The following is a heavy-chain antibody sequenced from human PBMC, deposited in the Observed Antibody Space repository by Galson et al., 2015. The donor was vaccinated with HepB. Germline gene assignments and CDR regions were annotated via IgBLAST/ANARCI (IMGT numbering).Heavy chain of an antibody. J-gene: IGHJ5*02. CDR2: TYYRSKWYN. V-gene: IGHV6-1*01. Sequence: CAISGDSVSSHSAAWNWIRQSPSRGLEWLGRTYYRSKWYNEYAVSVKSRITINSDTSKNQFSLQLNSVTPEDTAVYYFAIGRGWLHWFDPWGQGTLVTVTS. CDR1: GDSVSSHSAA. D-gene: IGHD5-24*01. CDR3: AIGRGWLHWFDP.